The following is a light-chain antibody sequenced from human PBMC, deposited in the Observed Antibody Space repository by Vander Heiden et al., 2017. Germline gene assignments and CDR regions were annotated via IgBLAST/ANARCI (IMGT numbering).Light chain of an antibody. CDR1: SRDFRSYHL. CDR3: CSYAGSSTYVV. CDR2: EGS. Sequence: SALTQPASASGSPGHSITLSCTGTSRDFRSYHLLSWYQPHPGKAPKLMIYEGSKRPSGVSNRFSGSKSGNTASLTIAGLQAEDEADYYCCSYAGSSTYVVFGGGTKLTVL. J-gene: IGLJ2*01. V-gene: IGLV2-23*01.